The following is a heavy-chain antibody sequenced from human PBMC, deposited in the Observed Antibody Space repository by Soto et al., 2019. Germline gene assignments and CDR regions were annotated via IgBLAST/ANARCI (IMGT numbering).Heavy chain of an antibody. CDR2: IYYSGST. Sequence: QVQLQESGPGLVKPSETLSLTCTVSGGSISSYYWSWIRQPPGKGLEWIGYIYYSGSTNYNPSLKSRFTISVDTSKILFSLKLSSVTAADTAVYYCARSADIVVVPAAPNNWFDPWGQGTLVTVSS. V-gene: IGHV4-59*01. J-gene: IGHJ5*02. D-gene: IGHD2-2*01. CDR3: ARSADIVVVPAAPNNWFDP. CDR1: GGSISSYY.